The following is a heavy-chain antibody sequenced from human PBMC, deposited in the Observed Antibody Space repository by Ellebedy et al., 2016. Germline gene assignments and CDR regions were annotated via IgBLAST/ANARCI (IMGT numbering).Heavy chain of an antibody. CDR2: SSTFSGNT. CDR1: GYTFTSHG. Sequence: ASVKVSCXASGYTFTSHGISWVRQAPRQGLEWMGWSSTFSGNTNFAQSLQDRITLTTDTATATAYMELRSLRSDDTAVYYCARHFDLGDGDSMDVWGQGTTVTVSS. D-gene: IGHD3-16*01. V-gene: IGHV1-18*01. CDR3: ARHFDLGDGDSMDV. J-gene: IGHJ6*02.